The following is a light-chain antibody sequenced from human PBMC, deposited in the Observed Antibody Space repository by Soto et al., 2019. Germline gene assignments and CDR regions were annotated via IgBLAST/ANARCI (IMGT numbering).Light chain of an antibody. V-gene: IGKV1-39*01. CDR2: AAS. CDR3: QQYNNYPLT. Sequence: DIQMTQSPSSLSASVGDRVTITCRASQSISGYLNWYQQKPGKAPKLLIYAASSLQSGVPSRFSGSGSGTDFTLTISSLQPEDFATYYCQQYNNYPLTFGGGTKVDIK. CDR1: QSISGY. J-gene: IGKJ4*01.